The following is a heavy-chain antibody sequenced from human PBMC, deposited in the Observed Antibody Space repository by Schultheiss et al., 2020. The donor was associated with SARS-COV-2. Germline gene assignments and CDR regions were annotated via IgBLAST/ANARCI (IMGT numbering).Heavy chain of an antibody. J-gene: IGHJ4*02. Sequence: GGSLRLSCSLSGFTFSNYGMHWVRQAPGKGLEWVAVIWYDGSNKYYADSVKGRFTISRDNSKNTLYLQMNSLRAEDTAVYYCAKNPYCGGDCYLGYFDYWGQGTLVTVSS. V-gene: IGHV3-30*02. CDR1: GFTFSNYG. CDR3: AKNPYCGGDCYLGYFDY. D-gene: IGHD2-21*02. CDR2: IWYDGSNK.